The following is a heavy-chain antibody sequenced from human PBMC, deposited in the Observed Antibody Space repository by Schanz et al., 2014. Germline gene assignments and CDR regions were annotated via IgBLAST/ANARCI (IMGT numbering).Heavy chain of an antibody. J-gene: IGHJ5*02. V-gene: IGHV4-59*01. Sequence: QVQLQESGPGLVKPSETLSLTCNVSGDSIRSYYWSWIRQPPGKGLEWIGYIYYSGATNYKPSLKSRVTISVDTSKNQISLKLSSVTAADTAVYYCARGLVRGVMFDLWGQGTLVTVSS. CDR2: IYYSGAT. CDR1: GDSIRSYY. CDR3: ARGLVRGVMFDL. D-gene: IGHD3-10*01.